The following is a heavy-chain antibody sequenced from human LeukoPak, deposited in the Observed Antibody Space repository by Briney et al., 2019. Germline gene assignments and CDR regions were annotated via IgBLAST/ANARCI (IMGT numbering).Heavy chain of an antibody. J-gene: IGHJ4*02. CDR1: GFAFSTYW. CDR3: ARDIVYLQLQN. V-gene: IGHV3-7*01. CDR2: IGKDGSEK. Sequence: GSLRLSCAASGFAFSTYWMIWIRQAPGKGLEWVASIGKDGSEKSYVDSVKGRFTISRDNARNSLYLQMSSLRVEDTAVYYCARDIVYLQLQNWGQGTLVTVSS. D-gene: IGHD1-1*01.